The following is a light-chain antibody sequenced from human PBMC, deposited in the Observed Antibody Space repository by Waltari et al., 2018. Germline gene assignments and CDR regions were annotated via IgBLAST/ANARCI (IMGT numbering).Light chain of an antibody. J-gene: IGKJ4*01. CDR2: DAS. Sequence: IQLTQSPSSLSTSVGDRVTITCRASEGLTRDLVWYQQRPGRPPTLLIYDASTLHTGVPSRFSGSGSGTEFTLTISSLQPEDFGTYYCQQFHTYPRTFGGGTKVEIK. CDR1: EGLTRD. CDR3: QQFHTYPRT. V-gene: IGKV1-13*02.